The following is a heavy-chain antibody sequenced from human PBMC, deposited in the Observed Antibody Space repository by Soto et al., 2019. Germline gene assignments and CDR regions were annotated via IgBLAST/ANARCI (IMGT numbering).Heavy chain of an antibody. CDR2: IDASGNT. CDR1: VDSISTYY. CDR3: ARYSNNWFQTEGMDV. J-gene: IGHJ6*02. V-gene: IGHV4-4*07. Sequence: TSATLSLTCTVSVDSISTYYGSWIRRPAGKGLEWIGRIDASGNTNYNPSLKGRVTMSADTSKKQFSLKLTSVTAADTAVYYCARYSNNWFQTEGMDVWGQGTTVTVSS. D-gene: IGHD1-20*01.